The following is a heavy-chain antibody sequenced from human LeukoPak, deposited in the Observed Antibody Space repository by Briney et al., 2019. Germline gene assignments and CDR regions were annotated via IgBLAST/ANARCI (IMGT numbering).Heavy chain of an antibody. V-gene: IGHV4-39*07. Sequence: SETLSLTCTVSGGSISSSSYYWGWIRQPPGKGLEWIGEINHSGSTNYNPSLKSRVTISVDTSKNQFSLKLSSVTAADTAVYYCASGGGRRRFDYWGQGTLVTVSS. CDR2: INHSGST. J-gene: IGHJ4*02. CDR1: GGSISSSSYY. D-gene: IGHD3-16*01. CDR3: ASGGGRRRFDY.